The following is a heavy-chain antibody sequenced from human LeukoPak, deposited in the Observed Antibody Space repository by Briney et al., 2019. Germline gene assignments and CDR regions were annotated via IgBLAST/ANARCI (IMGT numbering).Heavy chain of an antibody. V-gene: IGHV3-23*01. J-gene: IGHJ4*02. Sequence: TGGSLRLSCAASGFTFSSYAMTWVRQAPGKGLEWVSAVSGYGGRSYYADSVKGRFTISRDNSKNTLYLQMNSLRAEDTAVYYCAKDGGSYSANYGGAAESDNWGQGTLVTVSS. CDR2: VSGYGGRS. D-gene: IGHD1-26*01. CDR1: GFTFSSYA. CDR3: AKDGGSYSANYGGAAESDN.